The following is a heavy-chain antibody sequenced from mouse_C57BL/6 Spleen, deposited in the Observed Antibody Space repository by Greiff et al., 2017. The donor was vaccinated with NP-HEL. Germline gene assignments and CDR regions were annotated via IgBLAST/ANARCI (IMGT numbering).Heavy chain of an antibody. CDR3: ARDYYGSNGFAY. J-gene: IGHJ3*01. CDR2: IYPSDSET. CDR1: GYTFTSYW. V-gene: IGHV1-61*01. D-gene: IGHD1-1*01. Sequence: VQLQQPGAELVRPGSSVKLSCKASGYTFTSYWMDWVKQRPGQGLEWIGNIYPSDSETHYNQKFKDKATLTVDKSSSTAYMQLSSLTSEDSAVYYCARDYYGSNGFAYWGQGTLVTVSA.